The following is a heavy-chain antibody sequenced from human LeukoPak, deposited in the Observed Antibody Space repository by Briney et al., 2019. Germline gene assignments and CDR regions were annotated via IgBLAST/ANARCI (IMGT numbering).Heavy chain of an antibody. V-gene: IGHV4-34*01. CDR2: INHSGST. J-gene: IGHJ5*02. D-gene: IGHD5-18*01. Sequence: SETLSLTCAVYGGSFSGYYWSWIRQPPGKGLEWIGEINHSGSTNYNPSLKSRVTISVDTSKNQFSLKPSSVTAADTAVYYCARGAVSPRRGYSYVLGSYNWFDPWGQGTLVTVSS. CDR3: ARGAVSPRRGYSYVLGSYNWFDP. CDR1: GGSFSGYY.